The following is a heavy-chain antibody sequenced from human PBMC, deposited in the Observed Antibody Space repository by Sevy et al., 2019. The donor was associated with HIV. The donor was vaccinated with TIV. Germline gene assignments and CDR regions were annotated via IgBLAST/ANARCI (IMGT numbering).Heavy chain of an antibody. Sequence: GGSLRLSCAASGFTFSSYEMNWVRQAPGKGLEWVSYISNSGTTISYSDSVKGRFTISRDNARNSLYLQMNSLRAEDTAVYYCARDLPPSATTVAHFDCWGQGTQVTVSS. CDR2: ISNSGTTI. CDR1: GFTFSSYE. J-gene: IGHJ4*02. CDR3: ARDLPPSATTVAHFDC. D-gene: IGHD4-17*01. V-gene: IGHV3-48*03.